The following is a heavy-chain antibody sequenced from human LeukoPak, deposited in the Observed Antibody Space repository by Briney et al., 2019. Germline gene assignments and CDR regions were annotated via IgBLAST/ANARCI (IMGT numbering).Heavy chain of an antibody. CDR1: GGSISSYD. J-gene: IGHJ5*02. V-gene: IGHV4-4*07. CDR2: IYTSGST. CDR3: ARETNIVATIRWFDP. Sequence: SDALSLTCTVSGGSISSYDWSWLRQPAGKGLEWIGRIYTSGSTNYNPSLKSRVTMSVDTSKNQFSLKLSSVTAADTAVYYCARETNIVATIRWFDPWGQGTLVTVSS. D-gene: IGHD5-12*01.